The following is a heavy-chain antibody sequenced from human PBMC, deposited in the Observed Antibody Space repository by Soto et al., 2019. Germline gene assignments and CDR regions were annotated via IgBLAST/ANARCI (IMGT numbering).Heavy chain of an antibody. CDR2: ISTNGGST. Sequence: PGGSLRLSWSASGFTFSSYTMHWVRQAPGKGLEYVSSISTNGGSTLYADSVKGRFTISRDNSKNTLYLQMNSLRAEDTAVYYCAKDSRGGDYHFDYWGQATLVTVSS. CDR3: AKDSRGGDYHFDY. J-gene: IGHJ4*02. V-gene: IGHV3-64*04. CDR1: GFTFSSYT. D-gene: IGHD2-21*02.